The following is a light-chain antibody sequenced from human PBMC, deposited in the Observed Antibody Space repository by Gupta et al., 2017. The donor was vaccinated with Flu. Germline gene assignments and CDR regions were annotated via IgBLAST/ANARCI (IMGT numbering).Light chain of an antibody. CDR2: EVN. CDR1: SSDVGGYNY. J-gene: IGLJ2*01. V-gene: IGLV2-8*01. CDR3: RSYEGRTFRI. Sequence: QSALTQPPSASGSPGQSVTISCTGTSSDVGGYNYVSWFQQHPGKAPKLIRFEVNKRPSGVPERVSGSKSGRTESLNVSGIQAEDEADDDCRSYEGRTFRIFGGGTKLTVL.